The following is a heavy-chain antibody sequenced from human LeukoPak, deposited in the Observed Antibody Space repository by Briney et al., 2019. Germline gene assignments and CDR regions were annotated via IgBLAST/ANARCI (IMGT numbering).Heavy chain of an antibody. CDR2: IDDSGTT. J-gene: IGHJ4*02. V-gene: IGHV4-34*01. CDR1: GGSSIGYS. CDR3: ARVSGYCSDGVCRFDY. D-gene: IGHD2-8*01. Sequence: SETLSLTCAVYGGSSIGYSWSWVRQPPGKGLEWIGEIDDSGTTNYKPSLKSRVTISVDTSKNQLSLKVTSVTAADTAVYYCARVSGYCSDGVCRFDYWGQGTLVTVSS.